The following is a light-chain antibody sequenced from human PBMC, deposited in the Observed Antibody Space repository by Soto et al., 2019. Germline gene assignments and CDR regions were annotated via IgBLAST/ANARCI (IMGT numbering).Light chain of an antibody. V-gene: IGLV2-11*01. Sequence: QSVLTQPRSVSGSPGQSVTISCTGTNSDVGGYNYVSWYQQYPGKAPKLMISGVSERPSGVPDRFSGSNSDNTASLTISGLQAEDEADYYCGSYVGTATWVFGGGTKLTVL. J-gene: IGLJ3*02. CDR2: GVS. CDR3: GSYVGTATWV. CDR1: NSDVGGYNY.